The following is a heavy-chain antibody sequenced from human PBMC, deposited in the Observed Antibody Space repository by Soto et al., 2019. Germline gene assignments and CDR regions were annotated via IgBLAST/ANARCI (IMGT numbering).Heavy chain of an antibody. CDR1: GFTFTKYA. J-gene: IGHJ4*02. Sequence: EVQLLESGGDLVQPGGSLRLSCAASGFTFTKYAMTWVRQAPGKGLEWVSSISKSGGDTYYADSGKGRFTISRDNSKNTLYLQMNGLRAEDTALYFCAKDTYSSSWYFWGQGTLVTVSS. CDR3: AKDTYSSSWYF. D-gene: IGHD2-2*01. CDR2: ISKSGGDT. V-gene: IGHV3-23*01.